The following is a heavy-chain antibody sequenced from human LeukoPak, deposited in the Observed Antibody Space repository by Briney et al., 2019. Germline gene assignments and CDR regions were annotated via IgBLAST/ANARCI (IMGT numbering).Heavy chain of an antibody. J-gene: IGHJ4*02. CDR1: GDSLTSSY. Sequence: SETLSLTCSVSGDSLTSSYWNWIRQPPGKGLEWIGYVSSDGTTSYTPSLRSRVIMSVDRAKNDFSLILTSVTAADTATYYCARLDCVLEGCYNHWGRGILVTVSS. V-gene: IGHV4-59*08. CDR2: VSSDGTT. CDR3: ARLDCVLEGCYNH. D-gene: IGHD2-15*01.